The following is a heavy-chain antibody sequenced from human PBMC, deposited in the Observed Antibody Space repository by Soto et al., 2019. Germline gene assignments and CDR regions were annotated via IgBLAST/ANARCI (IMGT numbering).Heavy chain of an antibody. CDR3: ARRLSWPYIGYYFDY. CDR2: IYYSGST. D-gene: IGHD6-13*01. J-gene: IGHJ4*02. CDR1: GGSISSSSYY. Sequence: SETLSLTCTVSGGSISSSSYYWGWIRQPPGKGLEWIGSIYYSGSTYYNPSLKSRVTISVDTSKNQFSLKLSSVTAADTAVYYCARRLSWPYIGYYFDYWGQGTLVTVSS. V-gene: IGHV4-39*01.